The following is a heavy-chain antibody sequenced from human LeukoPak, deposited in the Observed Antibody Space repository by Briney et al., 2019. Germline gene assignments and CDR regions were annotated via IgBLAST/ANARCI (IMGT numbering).Heavy chain of an antibody. V-gene: IGHV3-23*01. CDR2: ISGSGGRT. CDR1: GFTFSSYA. D-gene: IGHD1-26*01. Sequence: GRSLRLSCAASGFTFSSYAMSWVRQAPGKGLEWVSAISGSGGRTYYADSVKGRFTISRDNSKNTLYLQMNSLRAEDTAVYYCAKEGRVYLVGAKHPFDYWGQGTLVTVSS. J-gene: IGHJ4*02. CDR3: AKEGRVYLVGAKHPFDY.